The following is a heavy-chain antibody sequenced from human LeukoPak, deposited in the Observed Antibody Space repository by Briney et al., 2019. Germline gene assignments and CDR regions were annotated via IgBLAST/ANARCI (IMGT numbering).Heavy chain of an antibody. D-gene: IGHD2-2*01. CDR1: GYTFTDYY. J-gene: IGHJ4*02. V-gene: IGHV1-2*02. CDR2: INPNDGDT. CDR3: ARANFLYCSSTTCLFDH. Sequence: ASVKVSCKASGYTFTDYYMHWVRQAPGQGFEWMGWINPNDGDTNYAQKFQGRVTMTRDTSISTAHMEVSRLRSDDTAVYYCARANFLYCSSTTCLFDHWGQGTLVTVSS.